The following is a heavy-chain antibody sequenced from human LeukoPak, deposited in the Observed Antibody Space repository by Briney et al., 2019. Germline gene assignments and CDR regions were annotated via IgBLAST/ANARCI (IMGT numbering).Heavy chain of an antibody. CDR1: GGSISSHY. CDR3: ATIKRGSIYGYFDF. J-gene: IGHJ4*02. V-gene: IGHV4-59*11. CDR2: LLDSVNT. Sequence: SETLSLTCTVSGGSISSHYWSWIRQPPGKGLEWIAYLLDSVNTKDNPSLNSRLTLSADTSKNQFSLRLSSVTAADTAVYYCATIKRGSIYGYFDFWGQGIKLTVSS. D-gene: IGHD5-18*01.